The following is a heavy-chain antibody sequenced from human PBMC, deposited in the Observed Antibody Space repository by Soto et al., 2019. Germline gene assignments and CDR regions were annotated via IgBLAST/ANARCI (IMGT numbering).Heavy chain of an antibody. Sequence: SETLSLTCTVSGGSISSGDYYWSWIRQPPGKGLERIGNIYYSGSTYYNPSLKSRVTISVDTSKNQFSLKLSSVTAADTAVYYCASRKSSPYFDYWGQGTLVTVSS. V-gene: IGHV4-30-4*01. CDR3: ASRKSSPYFDY. CDR2: IYYSGST. CDR1: GGSISSGDYY. D-gene: IGHD3-10*01. J-gene: IGHJ4*02.